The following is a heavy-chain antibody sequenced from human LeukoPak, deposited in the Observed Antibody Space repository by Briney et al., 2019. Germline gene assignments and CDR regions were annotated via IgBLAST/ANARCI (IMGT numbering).Heavy chain of an antibody. J-gene: IGHJ6*02. Sequence: GASVKVSCKASGGTFSSYAISWVRQAPGQGLEWMGGIIPIFGTANYAQKFQGKVTITADESTSTAYMELSSLRSEDTAVYYCARDGGATGIYYYYYYGMDVWGQGTTVTVSS. D-gene: IGHD1-26*01. CDR3: ARDGGATGIYYYYYYGMDV. CDR1: GGTFSSYA. CDR2: IIPIFGTA. V-gene: IGHV1-69*13.